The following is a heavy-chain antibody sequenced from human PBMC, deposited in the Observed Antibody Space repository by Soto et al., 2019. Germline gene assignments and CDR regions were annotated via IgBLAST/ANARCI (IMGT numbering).Heavy chain of an antibody. V-gene: IGHV3-23*01. Sequence: GGSLRLSCAASGLTFSSYAMSWVRQAPGKGLEWVSAISGSGGSTYYADSVKGRFTISRDNSKNTLYLQMNSLRAEDTAVYYCAKDQYYDSSGYYAYWYFDLWGRGTLVTVSS. CDR1: GLTFSSYA. D-gene: IGHD3-22*01. J-gene: IGHJ2*01. CDR3: AKDQYYDSSGYYAYWYFDL. CDR2: ISGSGGST.